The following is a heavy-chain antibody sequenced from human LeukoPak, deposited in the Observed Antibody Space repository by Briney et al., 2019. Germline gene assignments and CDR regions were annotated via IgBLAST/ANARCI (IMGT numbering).Heavy chain of an antibody. J-gene: IGHJ4*02. CDR2: VVNTGRDT. Sequence: PGGSLRLSCAASGFTFTAYAMNWVRQAPGKDLEWVASVVNTGRDTYHAESVRGRFTVSRDNSKNTVYLQMNSLRAEDTAIYYCAKAVKAGCNGRRCYGFDHWGRGTLVTVSS. D-gene: IGHD2-15*01. CDR1: GFTFTAYA. V-gene: IGHV3-23*01. CDR3: AKAVKAGCNGRRCYGFDH.